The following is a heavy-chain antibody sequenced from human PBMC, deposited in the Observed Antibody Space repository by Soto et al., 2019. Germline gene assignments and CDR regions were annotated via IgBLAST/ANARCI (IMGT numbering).Heavy chain of an antibody. V-gene: IGHV3-23*01. CDR3: TKVRGIVSPAY. Sequence: EVLLLESGGGLVQPGGSLRLSCAASGFTFSSYAMAWVRQAPGKGLEWVSGIGGSGISTYYADCVKGRFTISRDNSKNSLFLQMNSLRAEDTAIYYCTKVRGIVSPAYWGQGILVTVSS. D-gene: IGHD3-16*01. CDR1: GFTFSSYA. J-gene: IGHJ4*02. CDR2: IGGSGIST.